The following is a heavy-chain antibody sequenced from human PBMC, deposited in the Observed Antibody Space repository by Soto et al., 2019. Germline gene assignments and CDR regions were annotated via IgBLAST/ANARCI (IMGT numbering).Heavy chain of an antibody. Sequence: PSETLSLTCTVSGGSISSGGYYWSWIRQHPGKGLEWIGYIYYNGNTYYNPSLKSRVTISLDTSKNQFSLKLTSVTAADTAVYYCASAVRSWFYFDYWGQGAQVTVSS. J-gene: IGHJ4*02. CDR2: IYYNGNT. CDR3: ASAVRSWFYFDY. CDR1: GGSISSGGYY. D-gene: IGHD6-13*01. V-gene: IGHV4-31*03.